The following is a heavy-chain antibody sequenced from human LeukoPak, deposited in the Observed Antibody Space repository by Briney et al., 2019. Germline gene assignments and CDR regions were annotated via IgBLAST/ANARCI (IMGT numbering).Heavy chain of an antibody. CDR3: AKDLASSVAAPYCSSTGCYQYYYYYGMDV. D-gene: IGHD2-2*01. Sequence: GGSLRLSCAASGFTFSDYAMSWVRQAPGKGLEWVSAVTGSGGNTYYADSVKGRFTISKDTSKNTLYLQMNSLRGEDTAVYYCAKDLASSVAAPYCSSTGCYQYYYYYGMDVWGQGTTVTVSS. J-gene: IGHJ6*02. CDR1: GFTFSDYA. V-gene: IGHV3-23*01. CDR2: VTGSGGNT.